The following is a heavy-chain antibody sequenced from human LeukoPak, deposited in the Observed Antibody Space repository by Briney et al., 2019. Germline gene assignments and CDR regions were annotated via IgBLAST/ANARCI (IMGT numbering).Heavy chain of an antibody. CDR1: GGSFSGYY. Sequence: SETLSLTCAVYGGSFSGYYWSWIRQPPGKGLEWIGEINHSGSTNCNPSLKSRVTISVDTSKNQFSLKLSSVTAADTAVYYCARGLRARITMVRGVINNNWFDPWGQGTLVTVSS. CDR3: ARGLRARITMVRGVINNNWFDP. J-gene: IGHJ5*02. CDR2: INHSGST. D-gene: IGHD3-10*01. V-gene: IGHV4-34*01.